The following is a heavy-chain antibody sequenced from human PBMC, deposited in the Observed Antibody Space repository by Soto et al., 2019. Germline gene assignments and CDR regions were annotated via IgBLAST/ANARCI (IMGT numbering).Heavy chain of an antibody. D-gene: IGHD1-26*01. CDR1: GFTFSSYS. J-gene: IGHJ4*02. Sequence: VGSLRLSCAASGFTFSSYSMNWVRQAPGKGLEWVSYISSSSSTIYYADSVKGRFTISRDNAKNSLYLQMNSLRAEDTAVYYCARGSTSFEFWGLGTPVTAPQ. CDR2: ISSSSSTI. CDR3: ARGSTSFEF. V-gene: IGHV3-48*01.